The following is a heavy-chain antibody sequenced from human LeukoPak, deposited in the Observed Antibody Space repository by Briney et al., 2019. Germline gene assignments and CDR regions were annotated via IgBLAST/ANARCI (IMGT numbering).Heavy chain of an antibody. V-gene: IGHV1-69*06. CDR1: GGAFSNYA. CDR2: IIPIFDTA. D-gene: IGHD3-3*01. CDR3: ARAPVLRLNYYYYYMDV. Sequence: GASVKVSCKASGGAFSNYAISWVRQAPGQGLELMGGIIPIFDTANYAQKFQGRVTITADKSTNTAYMELSSLRSEETAVYYCARAPVLRLNYYYYYMDVWGKGTTVTVSS. J-gene: IGHJ6*03.